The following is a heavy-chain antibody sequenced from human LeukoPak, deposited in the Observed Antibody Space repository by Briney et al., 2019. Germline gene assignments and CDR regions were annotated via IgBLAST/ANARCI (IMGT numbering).Heavy chain of an antibody. V-gene: IGHV4-39*07. CDR3: ARTYYYDSSGPFY. CDR1: DDSISSSTYY. J-gene: IGHJ4*02. D-gene: IGHD3-22*01. Sequence: SETLSLTCIISDDSISSSTYYWGWIRQPPGKGLEWIGTLYYSGKTYYNPSLKSRVTISIDTSKNQFSLKLTSATAADTAVYYCARTYYYDSSGPFYWGQGTLVTVSS. CDR2: LYYSGKT.